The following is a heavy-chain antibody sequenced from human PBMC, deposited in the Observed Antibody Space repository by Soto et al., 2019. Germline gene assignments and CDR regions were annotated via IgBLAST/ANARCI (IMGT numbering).Heavy chain of an antibody. V-gene: IGHV4-61*01. CDR1: GGSVSSGNYY. D-gene: IGHD2-15*01. CDR3: ASALYCSGGSCSFDP. CDR2: IYYTGST. J-gene: IGHJ5*02. Sequence: LETLSLTCTVSGGSVSSGNYYWSWIRQPPGKGLEWIGFIYYTGSTSYNPSLKSRVTISIDTSKNQFSLKLTSVTAADTAVYYCASALYCSGGSCSFDPWGQGTLVTVSS.